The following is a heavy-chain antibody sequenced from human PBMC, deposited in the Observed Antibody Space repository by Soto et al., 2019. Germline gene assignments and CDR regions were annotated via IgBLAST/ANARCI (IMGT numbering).Heavy chain of an antibody. D-gene: IGHD2-15*01. Sequence: GGSLRLSCAASGFTVSSNYMSWIRQAPGKGLEWVSYISSSSSYTNYADSVKGRFTISRDNAKNSLYLQMNSLRAEDTAVYYCARDLGGGSSHYYYGMDVWGQGTTVTVSS. CDR2: ISSSSSYT. CDR1: GFTVSSNY. V-gene: IGHV3-11*06. J-gene: IGHJ6*02. CDR3: ARDLGGGSSHYYYGMDV.